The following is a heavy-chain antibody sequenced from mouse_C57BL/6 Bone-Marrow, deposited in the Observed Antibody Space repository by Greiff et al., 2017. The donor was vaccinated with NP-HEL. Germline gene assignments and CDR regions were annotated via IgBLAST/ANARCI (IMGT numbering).Heavy chain of an antibody. CDR1: GFTFNTYA. CDR3: VRGGVTTGYRYFDV. Sequence: EVKLVESGGGLVQPKGSLKLSCAASGFTFNTYAMHWVRQAPGKGLEWVARIRRKSSNYATYYADSVKDRFTISRDDSQSMLYLQMNNLKTEDTAMYYCVRGGVTTGYRYFDVWGTGTTVTVSS. CDR2: IRRKSSNYAT. V-gene: IGHV10-3*01. J-gene: IGHJ1*03. D-gene: IGHD2-2*01.